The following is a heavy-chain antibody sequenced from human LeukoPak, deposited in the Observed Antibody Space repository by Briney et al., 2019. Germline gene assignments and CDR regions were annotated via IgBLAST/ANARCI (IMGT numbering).Heavy chain of an antibody. D-gene: IGHD3-9*01. Sequence: ASVTVSCKASGYTFTVYYMHWVRQAPGQGLEWMGWINPNSGGTNYAQKFQGWVTMTRDTSISTAYMELSRLRSDDTAVYYCARAITVFCMDVWGQGTTVTVSS. CDR2: INPNSGGT. CDR1: GYTFTVYY. CDR3: ARAITVFCMDV. V-gene: IGHV1-2*04. J-gene: IGHJ6*02.